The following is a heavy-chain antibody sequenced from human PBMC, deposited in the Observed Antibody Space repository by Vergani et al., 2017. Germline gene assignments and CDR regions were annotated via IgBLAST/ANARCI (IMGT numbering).Heavy chain of an antibody. V-gene: IGHV3-23*01. CDR3: AKVWGSTSCAYGGGAFDV. Sequence: QLLESGGGLIQPGGSLRLSCAASGLTFNSYAMTWVRQATGKGLECVSGINNNGGSTYYADSVKGRFTIPRVNSKNTLYLKMTVLSAEDTATYFGAKVWGSTSCAYGGGAFDVWGHGTMVTVSS. J-gene: IGHJ3*01. D-gene: IGHD2-2*01. CDR1: GLTFNSYA. CDR2: INNNGGST.